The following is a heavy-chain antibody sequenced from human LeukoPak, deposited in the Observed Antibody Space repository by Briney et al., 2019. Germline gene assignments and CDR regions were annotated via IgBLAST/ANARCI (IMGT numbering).Heavy chain of an antibody. D-gene: IGHD1-7*01. CDR3: AKEAITGTARRYYFDY. V-gene: IGHV3-23*01. J-gene: IGHJ4*02. Sequence: PGGSLRLSCAASGFTFTSYAMSWVRQAPGKGLEWVSAISGSGGGTDYADSVKGRFTISRDNSKNSLYLQMNSLRAEDTAVYYCAKEAITGTARRYYFDYWGQGTLVTVSS. CDR1: GFTFTSYA. CDR2: ISGSGGGT.